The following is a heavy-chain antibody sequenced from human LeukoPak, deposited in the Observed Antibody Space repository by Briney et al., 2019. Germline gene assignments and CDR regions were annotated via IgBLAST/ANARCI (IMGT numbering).Heavy chain of an antibody. CDR2: IHYSGST. D-gene: IGHD5-12*01. CDR3: ARMGGYSGYATH. V-gene: IGHV4-59*08. CDR1: GGSISTYY. Sequence: SETLSLTCTVSGGSISTYYWSWIRQPPGKGLEWNGYIHYSGSTNYNPSLKSRVTISVDTSKNQFSLRLSSVTAADTAVYYCARMGGYSGYATHWGQGNLVTVSS. J-gene: IGHJ4*02.